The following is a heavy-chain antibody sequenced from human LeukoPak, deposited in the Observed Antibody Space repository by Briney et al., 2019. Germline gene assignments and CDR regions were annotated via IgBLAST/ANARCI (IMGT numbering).Heavy chain of an antibody. CDR2: ISYDGSYK. CDR1: GFTFSNYA. CDR3: AKGARKGDDYGGFFDY. V-gene: IGHV3-30*04. D-gene: IGHD4-23*01. J-gene: IGHJ4*02. Sequence: GGSLRLSCAASGFTFSNYAMHWVRQAPGKGLEWVTVISYDGSYKDYADSVKGRFTISRDNPKNTLYLQMNSLRPEDTAVYYCAKGARKGDDYGGFFDYWGQGTLVTVSS.